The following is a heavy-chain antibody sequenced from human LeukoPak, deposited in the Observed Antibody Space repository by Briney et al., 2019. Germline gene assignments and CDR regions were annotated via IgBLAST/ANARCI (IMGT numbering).Heavy chain of an antibody. V-gene: IGHV3-30*19. J-gene: IGHJ4*02. CDR2: ISYDGSNK. D-gene: IGHD1-26*01. CDR1: GFSFSNYG. Sequence: GGSLRLSCAASGFSFSNYGMHWVRQAPGKGLEWVAVISYDGSNKYYADSVKGRFTISRDNSKNTLYLQMNSLRAEDTAVYYCARVGRLIDRWELLWLFDYWGQGTLVTVSS. CDR3: ARVGRLIDRWELLWLFDY.